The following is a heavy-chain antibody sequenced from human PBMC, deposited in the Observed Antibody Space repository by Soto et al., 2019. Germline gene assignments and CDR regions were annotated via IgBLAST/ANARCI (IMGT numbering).Heavy chain of an antibody. V-gene: IGHV5-51*01. CDR1: GYTFPSYW. J-gene: IGHJ6*02. CDR2: IYPGDSEA. Sequence: GESLKISCKGSGYTFPSYWIGWVRQMPGKGLEWMGIIYPGDSEARYSPSFQGQVTISVDMSISTAYLHLSSLKASDTAMYYCARGVAAAGTVGMDVWGQGTTVTVSS. CDR3: ARGVAAAGTVGMDV. D-gene: IGHD6-13*01.